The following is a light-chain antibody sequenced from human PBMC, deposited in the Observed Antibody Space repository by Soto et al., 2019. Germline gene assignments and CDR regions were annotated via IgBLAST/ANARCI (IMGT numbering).Light chain of an antibody. CDR2: WAS. CDR1: QSVLYSSKKKNY. Sequence: DIVMTQSPDSLAVSLGERATINCKSSQSVLYSSKKKNYLAWYRQKPGQPPKLLIYWASTRESGVPDRFSGSGSGTDFTLTISSLQAEDVAVYYCQQYYSTPYTFGQGTKLEIK. J-gene: IGKJ2*01. V-gene: IGKV4-1*01. CDR3: QQYYSTPYT.